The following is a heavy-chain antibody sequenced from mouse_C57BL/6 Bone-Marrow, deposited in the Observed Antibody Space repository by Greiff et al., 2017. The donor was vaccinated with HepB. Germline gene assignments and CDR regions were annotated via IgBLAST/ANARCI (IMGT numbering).Heavy chain of an antibody. D-gene: IGHD2-4*01. Sequence: QVQLQQSGAELVKPGASVKISCKASGYTFTDYYINWVKQRPGQGLEWIGKIGPGSGSTYYHEKFKGKTTMTADKSSSTAYMQLSSLTSEDSAVYSCTYDYDRWLAYWCQGTLVTVSA. CDR3: TYDYDRWLAY. CDR1: GYTFTDYY. CDR2: IGPGSGST. J-gene: IGHJ3*01. V-gene: IGHV1-77*01.